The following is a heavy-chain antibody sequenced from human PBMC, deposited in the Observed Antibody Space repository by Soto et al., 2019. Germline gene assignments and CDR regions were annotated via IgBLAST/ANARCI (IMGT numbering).Heavy chain of an antibody. Sequence: SSETLSLTCAVSGGSISSGGYSWSWIRQPPGKGLEWIGYIYLSGSTYYSPSLKSRVTISVDRSKNHFSLKLSSVTAADTAVYYCARALITKVDYWGQGTLVTVSS. J-gene: IGHJ4*02. V-gene: IGHV4-30-2*01. CDR2: IYLSGST. CDR3: ARALITKVDY. D-gene: IGHD3-10*01. CDR1: GGSISSGGYS.